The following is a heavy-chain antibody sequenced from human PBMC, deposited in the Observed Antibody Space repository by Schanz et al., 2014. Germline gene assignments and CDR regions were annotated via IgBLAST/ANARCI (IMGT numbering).Heavy chain of an antibody. CDR2: VKSKADGGTT. Sequence: EVQLVESGGGLVQPGGSLRLSCAASGFTFRTYLMNWVRQAPGKGLEWVGRVKSKADGGTTAYAAPVEGRFTISRDDSKNTLYLQMNSLKSEDTAVYYCTSMATIPRNWFDPWGQGTLVTVSS. V-gene: IGHV3-15*01. D-gene: IGHD2-2*02. CDR1: GFTFRTYL. J-gene: IGHJ5*02. CDR3: TSMATIPRNWFDP.